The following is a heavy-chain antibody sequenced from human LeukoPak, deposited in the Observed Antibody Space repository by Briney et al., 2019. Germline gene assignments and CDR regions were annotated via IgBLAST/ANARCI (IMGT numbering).Heavy chain of an antibody. Sequence: ASVKVSCKVSGYTLTELSMHWVRQAPGKGLEWMGGFDPEDGETIYAQKFQGRVTMAEDTSTDTAYMELSSLRSEDTAVYYCATDAVGAMLDRFDYWGQGTLVTVSS. CDR1: GYTLTELS. D-gene: IGHD1-26*01. CDR3: ATDAVGAMLDRFDY. J-gene: IGHJ4*02. V-gene: IGHV1-24*01. CDR2: FDPEDGET.